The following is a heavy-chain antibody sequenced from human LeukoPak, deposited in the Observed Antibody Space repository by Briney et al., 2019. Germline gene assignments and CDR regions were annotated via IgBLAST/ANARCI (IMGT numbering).Heavy chain of an antibody. CDR2: ISGSGGST. V-gene: IGHV3-23*01. Sequence: GGSLRLSCAAAGFTISSYAMSWVRQPPGKGLEWVSAISGSGGSTYYADSVKGRFSISRDNSKNTLYLQMNSLRAEDTAVYYCAKSLEALSIVATIPVDYWGQGTLVTVSS. CDR3: AKSLEALSIVATIPVDY. CDR1: GFTISSYA. D-gene: IGHD5-12*01. J-gene: IGHJ4*02.